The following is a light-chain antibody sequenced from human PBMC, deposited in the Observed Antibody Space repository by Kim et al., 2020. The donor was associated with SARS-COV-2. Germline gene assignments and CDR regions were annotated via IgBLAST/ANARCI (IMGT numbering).Light chain of an antibody. CDR2: DVD. V-gene: IGLV2-14*03. J-gene: IGLJ2*01. CDR3: SSYTRIGTQVV. CDR1: SSDVGGYNY. Sequence: QSALTQPASVSGSPGQSITISCTGTSSDVGGYNYVSWYQQHPGKAPKLMIYDVDKRPSGVSDRFSGSKSGDTASLTISGLQAEDETDYYCSSYTRIGTQVVFGGGTQLTVL.